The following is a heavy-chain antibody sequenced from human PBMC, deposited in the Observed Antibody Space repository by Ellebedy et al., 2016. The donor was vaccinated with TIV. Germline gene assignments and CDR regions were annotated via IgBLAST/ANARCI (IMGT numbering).Heavy chain of an antibody. CDR2: IYYSGNT. Sequence: SETLSLTCTVSGGSISSSSYYWSWIRQPPGKGLEWIGYIYYSGNTNYNPSLKSRVTISVDTSKNQFSLKLSSVTAADTAVYHCARVPAANHNWFDPWGQGTLVTVSS. CDR1: GGSISSSSYY. CDR3: ARVPAANHNWFDP. J-gene: IGHJ5*02. D-gene: IGHD2-2*01. V-gene: IGHV4-61*01.